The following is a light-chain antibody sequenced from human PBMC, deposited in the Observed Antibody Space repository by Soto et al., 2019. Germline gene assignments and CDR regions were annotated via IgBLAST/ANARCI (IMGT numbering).Light chain of an antibody. CDR1: SSDVGAYNY. Sequence: QSVLTQPASVSGSPGQSITISCTGTSSDVGAYNYVSWYQQRPGKAPKLIIYEVSNRPSGLSDRFSGSKSGNTASLIISGLQAEDEADYYCSSYTSTSTLFGGGTKVTVL. CDR2: EVS. V-gene: IGLV2-14*01. CDR3: SSYTSTSTL. J-gene: IGLJ3*02.